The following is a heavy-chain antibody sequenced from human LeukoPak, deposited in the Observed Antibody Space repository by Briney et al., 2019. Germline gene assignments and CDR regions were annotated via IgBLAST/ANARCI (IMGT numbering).Heavy chain of an antibody. CDR1: GFTFSSYS. V-gene: IGHV3-21*01. J-gene: IGHJ4*02. Sequence: GGSLRLSCAASGFTFSSYSTNWVRQAPGKGLEWVSSISSSSSYIYYADSVKGRFTISRDDAKNSLYLQMNSLRAEDTAVYYCARDFGSYYCSSTSCYHFDYWGQGTLVTVSS. CDR3: ARDFGSYYCSSTSCYHFDY. D-gene: IGHD2-2*01. CDR2: ISSSSSYI.